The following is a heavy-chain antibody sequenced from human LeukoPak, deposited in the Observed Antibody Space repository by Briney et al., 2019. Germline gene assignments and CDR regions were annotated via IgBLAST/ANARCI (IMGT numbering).Heavy chain of an antibody. CDR3: ARGKGWNDY. J-gene: IGHJ4*02. Sequence: GGSLRLSCPASGFTFSSYSMNWVRQAPGKGLEWVSYISSSSSTIYYADSVKGRFTISRDNAKNSLYPQMNSLRDEDTAVYYCARGKGWNDYWGQGTLVTVSS. CDR1: GFTFSSYS. D-gene: IGHD1-1*01. CDR2: ISSSSSTI. V-gene: IGHV3-48*02.